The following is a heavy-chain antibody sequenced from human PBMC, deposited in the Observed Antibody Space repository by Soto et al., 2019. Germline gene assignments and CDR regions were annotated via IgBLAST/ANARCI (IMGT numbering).Heavy chain of an antibody. Sequence: PGRSLRLSCAASGFTFSDNYMSWIRQATGKGLEWLTYISRSGSIICCADSGKGRFTISRDNAKNSLYLQKNSLRAEDTGVYYWARDLGYYESDGYFDYWGQGALVTVSS. V-gene: IGHV3-11*01. CDR2: ISRSGSII. J-gene: IGHJ4*02. CDR1: GFTFSDNY. D-gene: IGHD3-22*01. CDR3: ARDLGYYESDGYFDY.